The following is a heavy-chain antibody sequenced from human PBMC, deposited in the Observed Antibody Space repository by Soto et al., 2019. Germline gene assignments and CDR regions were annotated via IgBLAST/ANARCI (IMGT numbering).Heavy chain of an antibody. Sequence: SETLSLTCAVSGGSFTSNNWWTWVRQPPGQGLEWIGETYRTGSTNYNPSLKSRVTISLDKSENQFSLKVTSLTAADTAVYYCASRDPGTSVDYWGQGTLVTVSS. CDR2: TYRTGST. D-gene: IGHD1-7*01. CDR1: GGSFTSNNW. J-gene: IGHJ4*02. CDR3: ASRDPGTSVDY. V-gene: IGHV4-4*02.